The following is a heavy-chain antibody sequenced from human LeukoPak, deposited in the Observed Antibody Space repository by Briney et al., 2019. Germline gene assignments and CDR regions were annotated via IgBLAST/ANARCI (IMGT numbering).Heavy chain of an antibody. V-gene: IGHV3-23*01. J-gene: IGHJ4*02. CDR2: ISGSGGST. Sequence: GGSLRLSCAASGFTFSSYAMSWVRQAPVKGLEWVSAISGSGGSTYYADSVKGRFTISRDNSKNTLYLQMNSLRAEDTAVYYCAKALWFGELLYFDYWGQGTLVTVSS. D-gene: IGHD3-10*01. CDR3: AKALWFGELLYFDY. CDR1: GFTFSSYA.